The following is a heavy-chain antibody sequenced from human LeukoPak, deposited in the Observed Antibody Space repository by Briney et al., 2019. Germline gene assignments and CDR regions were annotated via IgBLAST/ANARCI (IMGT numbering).Heavy chain of an antibody. CDR1: GGSISSYY. V-gene: IGHV4-59*01. CDR3: ARWVVGSPYDDDAFDI. Sequence: PSETLSLTCTVSGGSISSYYWSWIRQPPGKGLEWIGYIYYSGSTNYSPSLKSRVTISVDTSKNQFSLKLSSVTAADTAVYYCARWVVGSPYDDDAFDIWGQGTMVTVSS. CDR2: IYYSGST. J-gene: IGHJ3*02. D-gene: IGHD5-12*01.